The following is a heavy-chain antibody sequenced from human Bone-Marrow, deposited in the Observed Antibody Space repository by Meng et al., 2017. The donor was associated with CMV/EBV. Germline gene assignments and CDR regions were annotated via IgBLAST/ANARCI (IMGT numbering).Heavy chain of an antibody. Sequence: GGSLRLSCAASGFTFCSYGMHWVRQAPGKGLEWVAFIRYDGSNKYYADSVKGRFTISRDNAKNSLYLQMNSLRDEDTAVYYCARGSSWELLGGGDYWGQGTLVTASS. D-gene: IGHD1-26*01. J-gene: IGHJ4*02. CDR3: ARGSSWELLGGGDY. CDR2: IRYDGSNK. CDR1: GFTFCSYG. V-gene: IGHV3-30*02.